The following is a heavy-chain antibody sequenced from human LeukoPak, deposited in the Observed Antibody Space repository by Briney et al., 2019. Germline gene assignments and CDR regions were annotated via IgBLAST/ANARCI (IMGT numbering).Heavy chain of an antibody. J-gene: IGHJ3*02. CDR2: ISSSSSTI. D-gene: IGHD1-26*01. CDR3: TRGRGSTAYSGSYYGDAFDI. Sequence: PGGSLRLSCAASGFIFSNYRMNWVRQAPGKGLEYVSYISSSSSTIYYADSVKGRFTISRDNANKSLYLQMNSLRAEDTAVYYCTRGRGSTAYSGSYYGDAFDIWGQGTMVTVSS. V-gene: IGHV3-48*01. CDR1: GFIFSNYR.